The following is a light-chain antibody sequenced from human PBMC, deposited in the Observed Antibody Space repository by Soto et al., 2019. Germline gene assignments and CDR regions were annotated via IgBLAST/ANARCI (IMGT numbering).Light chain of an antibody. CDR3: QQLGSSPRWT. CDR1: QNVNNNY. J-gene: IGKJ1*01. CDR2: GAS. V-gene: IGKV3-20*01. Sequence: EIVLTQSPGTLSLSPGERATLSCRASQNVNNNYLAWYQQKPGQAPRLLIYGASSRATGIPDRFSGSGSGTDFTLTISRLEPEYFAVYYCQQLGSSPRWTFGQGTKVEIK.